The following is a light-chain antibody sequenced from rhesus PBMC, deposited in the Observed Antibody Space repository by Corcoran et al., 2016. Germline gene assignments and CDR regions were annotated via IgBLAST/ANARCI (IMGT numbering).Light chain of an antibody. CDR2: KAS. CDR3: QKYSSSPLT. CDR1: QSISSW. J-gene: IGKJ4*01. V-gene: IGKV1-22*01. Sequence: DIQMTQSPSSLSASVGDTVTITCRASQSISSWLAWYQQKPGKAPKLLIYKASTLQSGVPSRFSGSGSGTDFTLSISSLQSEDFTTYYCQKYSSSPLTFGGGTKVEIK.